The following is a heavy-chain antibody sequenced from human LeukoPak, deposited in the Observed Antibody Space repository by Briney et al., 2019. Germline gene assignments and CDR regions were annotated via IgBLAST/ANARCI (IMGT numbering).Heavy chain of an antibody. CDR3: ATVSAARRAQVDY. CDR2: FDPEDGET. D-gene: IGHD6-6*01. V-gene: IGHV1-24*01. Sequence: GASVKVSCKVSGYTLTELSMHWVRQAPGKGLEWMGGFDPEDGETIYAQKFQGRVTMTEDTSTDTAYMELSSLRSEDTAAYYCATVSAARRAQVDYWGQGTLVTVSS. CDR1: GYTLTELS. J-gene: IGHJ4*02.